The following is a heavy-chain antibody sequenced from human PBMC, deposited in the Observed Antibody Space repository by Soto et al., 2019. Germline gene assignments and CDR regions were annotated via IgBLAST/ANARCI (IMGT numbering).Heavy chain of an antibody. V-gene: IGHV4-39*01. CDR1: GGSISSSSYY. CDR3: ARQYYYGSGSYNWFDP. Sequence: QLQLQESGPGLVKPSETLSLTCTVSGGSISSSSYYWGWIRQPPGKGLEWIGSIYYSGSTYYNPSLKSRVTISVDTSKNQFSLKLSSVTAADTAVYYCARQYYYGSGSYNWFDPWGQGTLVTVS. J-gene: IGHJ5*02. CDR2: IYYSGST. D-gene: IGHD3-10*01.